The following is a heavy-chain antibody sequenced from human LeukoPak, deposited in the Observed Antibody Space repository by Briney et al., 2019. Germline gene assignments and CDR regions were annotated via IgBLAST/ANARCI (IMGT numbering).Heavy chain of an antibody. J-gene: IGHJ6*02. V-gene: IGHV1-8*01. CDR3: ARGGRYCSGGSCSPPYYYYYGMDV. CDR2: MNPNSGNT. Sequence: ASVKVSCKASGYTFTSYDINWVRQATGQGLEWMGWMNPNSGNTGYAQKFQGRVTMTRNTSISTAYMELSSLRSEDTAVYYCARGGRYCSGGSCSPPYYYYYGMDVWGQGTTVTVSS. CDR1: GYTFTSYD. D-gene: IGHD2-15*01.